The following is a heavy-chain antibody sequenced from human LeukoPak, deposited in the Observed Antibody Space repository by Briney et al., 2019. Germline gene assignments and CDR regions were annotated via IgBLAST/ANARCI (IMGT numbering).Heavy chain of an antibody. D-gene: IGHD5-18*01. V-gene: IGHV3-21*01. CDR3: ARASSGNTAMVAYYFDY. CDR2: ISSSSSYI. Sequence: GGSLSLSCAASGFTFSSYSMNWVRQAPGKGLEWVSSISSSSSYIYYADSVKGRFTISRDNAKNSLYLQMNSLRAEDTAVYYCARASSGNTAMVAYYFDYWGQGTLVTVSS. J-gene: IGHJ4*02. CDR1: GFTFSSYS.